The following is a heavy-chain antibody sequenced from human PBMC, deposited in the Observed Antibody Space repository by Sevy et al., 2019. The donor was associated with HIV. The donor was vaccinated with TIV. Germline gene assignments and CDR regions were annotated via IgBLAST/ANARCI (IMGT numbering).Heavy chain of an antibody. Sequence: GGSLRLSCAASGFTFSSYGMHWVRQAPGKGLEWVAVISYDGSNKYYADSVKGRFTISRDNSKNTLYLQMNSLRAEDTAVYYCAKDRPPPEMATSPPGFSYYGMDVWGQGTTVTVSS. CDR2: ISYDGSNK. J-gene: IGHJ6*02. CDR1: GFTFSSYG. V-gene: IGHV3-30*18. D-gene: IGHD5-12*01. CDR3: AKDRPPPEMATSPPGFSYYGMDV.